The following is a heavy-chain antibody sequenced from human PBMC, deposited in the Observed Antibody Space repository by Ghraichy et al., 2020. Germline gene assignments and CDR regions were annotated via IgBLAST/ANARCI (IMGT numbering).Heavy chain of an antibody. CDR3: AKYRGTTWNDALDV. J-gene: IGHJ3*01. CDR2: VKPDGGEK. V-gene: IGHV3-7*01. Sequence: GESLNISCAASGFMFSSYWVTWVRQAPGKGLEWVANVKPDGGEKNYVGSVKGRFTISRDNAKKSLYLQMNSLRAEDTAVYYCAKYRGTTWNDALDVWGQG. D-gene: IGHD1-1*01. CDR1: GFMFSSYW.